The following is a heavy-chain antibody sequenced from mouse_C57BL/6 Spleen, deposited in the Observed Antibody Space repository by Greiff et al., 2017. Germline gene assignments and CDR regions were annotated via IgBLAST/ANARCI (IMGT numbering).Heavy chain of an antibody. V-gene: IGHV1-81*01. CDR3: ARSTYDYYYFDY. CDR1: GYTFTSYG. Sequence: VQLVESGAELARPGASVKLSCKASGYTFTSYGISWVKQRTGQGLEWIGEIYPRSGNTYYNEKFKGKATLTADKSSSTAYMELRSLTSEDSAVYFCARSTYDYYYFDYWGQGTTLTVSS. CDR2: IYPRSGNT. J-gene: IGHJ2*01. D-gene: IGHD2-4*01.